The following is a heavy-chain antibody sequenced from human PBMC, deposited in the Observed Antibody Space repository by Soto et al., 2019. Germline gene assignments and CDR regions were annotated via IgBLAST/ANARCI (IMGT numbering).Heavy chain of an antibody. CDR1: GFTFTSYA. D-gene: IGHD6-19*01. J-gene: IGHJ4*02. CDR3: ARDFTGWPPDGVDS. Sequence: QVHLVQSGAEVKKPGASVKVSCKTSGFTFTSYAITWVRQAPGQALEWMGWISAYNGGTNYAQNLQGRVTMTTDASTITAYMELRSLTSDDTAVYYCARDFTGWPPDGVDSWGQGTLVTVSS. CDR2: ISAYNGGT. V-gene: IGHV1-18*01.